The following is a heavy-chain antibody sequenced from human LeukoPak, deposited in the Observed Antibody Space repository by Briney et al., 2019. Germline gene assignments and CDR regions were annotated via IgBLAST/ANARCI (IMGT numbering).Heavy chain of an antibody. CDR2: IYYSGST. CDR1: GGSISSSSYY. V-gene: IGHV4-39*01. D-gene: IGHD1-26*01. J-gene: IGHJ6*03. CDR3: ARRRWEPPDSYYYYMDV. Sequence: SETLSLTCTVSGGSISSSSYYWGWIRQPPGKGLEWIGSIYYSGSTYYNPSLKRRVTISVDTSRNQFSLKLSSVTAADTAVYYCARRRWEPPDSYYYYMDVWGKGTTVTVSS.